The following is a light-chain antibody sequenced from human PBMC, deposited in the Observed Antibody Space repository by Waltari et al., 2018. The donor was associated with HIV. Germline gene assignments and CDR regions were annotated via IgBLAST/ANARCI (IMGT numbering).Light chain of an antibody. CDR2: EVS. Sequence: QSALTQPASVSGSPGQSITISCTGTSSDVGGYNYVSWYQQHPGKAPKLMIYEVSNRPSGVSNRFSCSQSGNTASLTISGLQAEDEADYYCSSYTSSSTVVFGGGTKLTVL. CDR3: SSYTSSSTVV. CDR1: SSDVGGYNY. J-gene: IGLJ2*01. V-gene: IGLV2-14*01.